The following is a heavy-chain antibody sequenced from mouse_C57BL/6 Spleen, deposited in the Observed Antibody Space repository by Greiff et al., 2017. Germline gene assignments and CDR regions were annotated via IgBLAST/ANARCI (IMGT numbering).Heavy chain of an antibody. CDR1: GFTFSDYY. CDR2: ISNGGGST. D-gene: IGHD2-2*01. Sequence: EVQRVESGGGLVQPGGSLKLSCAASGFTFSDYYMYWVRQTPEKRLEWVAYISNGGGSTYYPDTVKGRFTISRDNAKNTLYLQMSRLKSEDTAMYYCARQNIYYGYDEDYWGQGTSVTVSS. J-gene: IGHJ4*01. V-gene: IGHV5-12*01. CDR3: ARQNIYYGYDEDY.